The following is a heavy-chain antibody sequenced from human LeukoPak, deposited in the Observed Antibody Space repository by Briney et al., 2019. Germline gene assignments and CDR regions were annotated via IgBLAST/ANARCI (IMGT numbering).Heavy chain of an antibody. CDR3: AREGYSSSRPHWFDP. V-gene: IGHV4-30-4*08. Sequence: SETLSLTCTVSGGSISSSSYYWGWIRQPPGKGLEWIGYIYYSGSTYYNPSLKSRVTISVDTSKNQFSLKLSSVTAADTAVYYCAREGYSSSRPHWFDPWGQGTLVTVSS. D-gene: IGHD6-13*01. J-gene: IGHJ5*02. CDR1: GGSISSSSYY. CDR2: IYYSGST.